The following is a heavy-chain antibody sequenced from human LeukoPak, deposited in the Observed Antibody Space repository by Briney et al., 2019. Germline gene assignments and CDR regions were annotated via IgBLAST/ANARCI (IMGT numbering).Heavy chain of an antibody. J-gene: IGHJ6*02. CDR3: ARERRTTGTTLYYYGMGV. Sequence: GGSLRLSCAASGFTFSSYEMNWVRQAPGKGLEWVSYISSSGSTIYYADSVKGRFTISRDNAKNSLYLQMNSLRAEDTAVYYCARERRTTGTTLYYYGMGVWGQGTTVTVSS. CDR1: GFTFSSYE. D-gene: IGHD1-1*01. V-gene: IGHV3-48*03. CDR2: ISSSGSTI.